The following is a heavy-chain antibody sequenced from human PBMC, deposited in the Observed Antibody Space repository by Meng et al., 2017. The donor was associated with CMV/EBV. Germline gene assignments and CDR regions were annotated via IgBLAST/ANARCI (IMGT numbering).Heavy chain of an antibody. D-gene: IGHD4-17*01. CDR3: ARDYGDLRQDY. V-gene: IGHV4-39*07. Sequence: LQLQESGLGLVKPSETRSLTCTVSGGSISSSSYYWGWIRQPPGKGLEWIGSIYYSGSTYYNPSLKSRVTISVDTSKNQFSLKLSSVTAADTAVYYCARDYGDLRQDYWGQGTLVTVSS. CDR2: IYYSGST. J-gene: IGHJ4*02. CDR1: GGSISSSSYY.